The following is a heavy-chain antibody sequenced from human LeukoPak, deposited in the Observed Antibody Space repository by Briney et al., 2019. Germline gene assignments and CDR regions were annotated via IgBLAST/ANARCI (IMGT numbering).Heavy chain of an antibody. V-gene: IGHV3-48*03. D-gene: IGHD3-22*01. CDR2: ISSSGSTI. J-gene: IGHJ3*02. Sequence: PGGSLRLSCAASRFTFSSYEMNWVRQAPGKGLEWVSYISSSGSTIYYADSVKGRFTISRDNAKNSLYLQMNSLRAEDTAVYYCARDNYDSSGYYRRDAFDIWGQGTMVTVSS. CDR3: ARDNYDSSGYYRRDAFDI. CDR1: RFTFSSYE.